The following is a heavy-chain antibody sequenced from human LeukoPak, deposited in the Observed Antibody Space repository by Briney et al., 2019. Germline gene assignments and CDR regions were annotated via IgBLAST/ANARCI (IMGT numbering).Heavy chain of an antibody. CDR2: INHSGST. D-gene: IGHD4-17*01. J-gene: IGHJ2*01. CDR1: GGSFSGYY. CDR3: ARETTVTTGWYFDL. Sequence: SETLSLTCAVYGGSFSGYYWSWIRQPPGKGLEWIGEINHSGSTNYNPSLKSRVTISVDTSKNQFSLKLSSVTAADTAVYYCARETTVTTGWYFDLWGRGTLVTVSS. V-gene: IGHV4-34*01.